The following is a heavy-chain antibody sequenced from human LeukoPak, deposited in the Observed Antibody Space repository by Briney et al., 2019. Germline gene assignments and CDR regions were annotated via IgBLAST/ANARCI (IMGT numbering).Heavy chain of an antibody. CDR2: ISSSSSYI. V-gene: IGHV3-11*06. CDR1: GFTFSDYY. Sequence: GGSLRLSCAASGFTFSDYYMGWIRQAPGKGLEWVSSISSSSSYIYYADSVNGRFTISRDNAKNSLYMQMNSLRAEDTAVYYCARDGGLGVTVDYWGQGTLVTVSS. D-gene: IGHD2-21*02. CDR3: ARDGGLGVTVDY. J-gene: IGHJ4*02.